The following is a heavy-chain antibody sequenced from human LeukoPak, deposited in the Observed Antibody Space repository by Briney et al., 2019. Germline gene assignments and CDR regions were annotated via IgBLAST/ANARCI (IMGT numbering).Heavy chain of an antibody. CDR1: GFTFSSYW. Sequence: GGSLRLSCAVSGFTFSSYWTHWVRQAPGKGLVWVSRINSDGSSTSYADSVKGRFTISRDNAKNTLYLQMNSLRAEDTAVYYCARDRRLTYGMDVWGQGTTVTVSS. J-gene: IGHJ6*02. CDR2: INSDGSST. D-gene: IGHD2-21*01. CDR3: ARDRRLTYGMDV. V-gene: IGHV3-74*01.